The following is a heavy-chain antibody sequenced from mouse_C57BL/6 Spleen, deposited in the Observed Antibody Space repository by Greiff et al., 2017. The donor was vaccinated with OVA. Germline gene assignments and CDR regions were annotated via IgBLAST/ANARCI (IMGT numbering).Heavy chain of an antibody. D-gene: IGHD1-1*01. V-gene: IGHV1-61*01. CDR1: GYTFTSYW. CDR3: ARSMGTTVFDY. Sequence: QVQLQQSGAELVRPGSSVKLSCKASGYTFTSYWMDWVKQRPGQGLEWIGNIYPSDSETHYNQKFKDKATLTVDKSSSTAYMQLSSLTSEDSAVYYCARSMGTTVFDYWGQGTTLTVSS. CDR2: IYPSDSET. J-gene: IGHJ2*01.